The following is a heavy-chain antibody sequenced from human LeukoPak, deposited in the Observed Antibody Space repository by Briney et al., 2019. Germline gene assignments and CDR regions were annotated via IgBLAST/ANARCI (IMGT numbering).Heavy chain of an antibody. CDR3: AGRYDSSGYPLH. J-gene: IGHJ4*02. V-gene: IGHV3-23*01. CDR2: ISGSGGST. CDR1: GFTFSSYG. D-gene: IGHD3-22*01. Sequence: GGSLRLSYAASGFTFSSYGMSWVRQAPGEGLEWVSAISGSGGSTYYADSVKGRFTISRDNSKNTLYLQMNSLRAEDTAVYYCAGRYDSSGYPLHWGQGTLVTVSS.